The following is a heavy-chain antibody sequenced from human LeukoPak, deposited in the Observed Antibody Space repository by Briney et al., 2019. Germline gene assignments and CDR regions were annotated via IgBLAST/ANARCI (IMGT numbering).Heavy chain of an antibody. CDR3: ARGYYCSGGSCYLDY. Sequence: SETLSLTCTVSGGSISSGGYYWSWIRQHPGKGLEWIGYIYYSGSTYYNPSLKSRVTISVDTSKNQFSLKLSSVTAADTAVYYCARGYYCSGGSCYLDYWGQGTLVTVSS. J-gene: IGHJ4*02. CDR2: IYYSGST. V-gene: IGHV4-31*03. D-gene: IGHD2-15*01. CDR1: GGSISSGGYY.